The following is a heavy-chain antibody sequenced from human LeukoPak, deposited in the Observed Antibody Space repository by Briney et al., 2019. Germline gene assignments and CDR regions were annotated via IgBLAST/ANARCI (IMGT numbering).Heavy chain of an antibody. V-gene: IGHV1-46*01. D-gene: IGHD3-16*01. CDR2: INPVGGGT. CDR1: GYTFTDHY. Sequence: EASVKVSCKASGYTFTDHYMHWVRQAPGQGLEWMGIINPVGGGTTYAQHFQGRVTMTRDTSTSTVYMELRSLRSEDTAVYYCERDFRATFGGVMASAFDYWGQGTLVTVSS. CDR3: ERDFRATFGGVMASAFDY. J-gene: IGHJ4*02.